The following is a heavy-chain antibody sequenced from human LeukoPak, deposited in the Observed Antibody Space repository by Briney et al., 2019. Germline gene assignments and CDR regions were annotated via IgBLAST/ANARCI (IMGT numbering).Heavy chain of an antibody. CDR3: FILTGPHDH. CDR1: GYTFTSYG. CDR2: ISNFNANA. D-gene: IGHD3-9*01. V-gene: IGHV1-18*01. J-gene: IGHJ5*02. Sequence: ASVKVSCKASGYTFTSYGINWVRQAPGQGLEWMGWISNFNANANYAQILQGRVTLTTATSTSTAYMDLRSLKSDDTAVYYCFILTGPHDHWGQGTLVTVSS.